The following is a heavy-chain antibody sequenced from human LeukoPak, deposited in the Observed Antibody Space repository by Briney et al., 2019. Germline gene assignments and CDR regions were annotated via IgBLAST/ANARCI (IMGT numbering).Heavy chain of an antibody. CDR3: ARERTSGWDAFDF. J-gene: IGHJ4*02. V-gene: IGHV3-74*01. D-gene: IGHD6-19*01. CDR2: INSVGSST. Sequence: GGCLRLSCAASGFTFSSFWMHWVRQAPGKGLVWVSRINSVGSSTSYADSVKGRFTISRDNAKNTLYLQMNSLRAEDTAVYYCARERTSGWDAFDFWGQGTLVTVSS. CDR1: GFTFSSFW.